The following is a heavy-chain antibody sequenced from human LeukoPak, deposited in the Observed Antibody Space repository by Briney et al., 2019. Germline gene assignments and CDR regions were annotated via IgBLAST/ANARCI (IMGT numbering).Heavy chain of an antibody. J-gene: IGHJ4*02. D-gene: IGHD5-18*01. V-gene: IGHV1-69*06. Sequence: ASVKVSCKASGGTFSSYAISWVRQAPGQGLEWMGGIIPIFGTANYAQKFQGRVTITADKSTSTAYMELSSLRSEDTAVYYCARDTYNYGSSAYYFDYWGQGTLVTVSS. CDR2: IIPIFGTA. CDR3: ARDTYNYGSSAYYFDY. CDR1: GGTFSSYA.